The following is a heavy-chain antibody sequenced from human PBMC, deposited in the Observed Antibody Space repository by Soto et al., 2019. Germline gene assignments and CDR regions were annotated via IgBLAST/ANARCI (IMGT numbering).Heavy chain of an antibody. CDR3: ATPGPRGHTYGPPLV. CDR2: ISSGGGSI. D-gene: IGHD5-18*01. Sequence: GGSLRLSCAASGFTFSDYYMSWIRQAPGKGLEWVSYISSGGGSIYYADSVKGRFTISRDNARNSLYLQMGSLRADDTAVYYCATPGPRGHTYGPPLVWGQGTLVTVSS. J-gene: IGHJ4*02. V-gene: IGHV3-11*01. CDR1: GFTFSDYY.